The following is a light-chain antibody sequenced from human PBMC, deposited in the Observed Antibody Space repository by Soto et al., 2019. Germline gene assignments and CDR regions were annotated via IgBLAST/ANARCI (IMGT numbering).Light chain of an antibody. CDR3: HQYGSSPPVT. V-gene: IGKV3-20*01. CDR1: QSLGSN. Sequence: IVMTQSPATLSVSPGERAALSCRASQSLGSNLAWYHQKPGQAPRLLIYGASSRATGIPDRFSGSGSGTDFTLTISRLEPEDFAMYYCHQYGSSPPVTFGQGTRLEIK. CDR2: GAS. J-gene: IGKJ5*01.